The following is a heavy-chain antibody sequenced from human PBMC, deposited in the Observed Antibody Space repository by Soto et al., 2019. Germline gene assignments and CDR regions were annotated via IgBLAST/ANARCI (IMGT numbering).Heavy chain of an antibody. Sequence: QVQLVQSGAEVKKPGASVKVSCKASGYTFTSYGISWVRQAPGQGLEWMGWISAYNGNTNYAQKIQGRDTMTTDRSTSTAYMELRSLRSDDTAVYYCARAPPVTMVRGAQPGLDYWGQETLVTVSS. V-gene: IGHV1-18*01. J-gene: IGHJ4*02. CDR2: ISAYNGNT. CDR3: ARAPPVTMVRGAQPGLDY. CDR1: GYTFTSYG. D-gene: IGHD3-10*01.